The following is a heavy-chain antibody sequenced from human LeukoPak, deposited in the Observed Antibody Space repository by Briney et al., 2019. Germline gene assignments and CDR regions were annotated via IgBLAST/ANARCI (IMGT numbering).Heavy chain of an antibody. J-gene: IGHJ1*01. CDR3: ASISYGDYEH. CDR1: GFTVSSNY. V-gene: IGHV3-7*05. D-gene: IGHD4-17*01. Sequence: GGSLRLSCAASGFTVSSNYMSWVRQAPGKGLEWVANIRQDGSEKKYVDSVKGRFTISRDNAKNALYLQMNSLRAEDTAVYYCASISYGDYEHWGQGTLVTVSS. CDR2: IRQDGSEK.